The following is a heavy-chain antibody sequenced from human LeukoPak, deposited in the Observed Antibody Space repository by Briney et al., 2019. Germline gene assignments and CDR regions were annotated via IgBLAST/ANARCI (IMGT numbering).Heavy chain of an antibody. CDR3: AREESGYDILTGYYTGEYWFDP. D-gene: IGHD3-9*01. J-gene: IGHJ5*02. Sequence: GGSLRLSCAGSGFTLHWYWVHLVRQASGKGLVWGLRIYKGGSKTNLAGSAKGRFTISRDNAKNTLYLQMNSLRAEDTAVYYCAREESGYDILTGYYTGEYWFDPWGQGTLVTVSS. V-gene: IGHV3-74*01. CDR2: IYKGGSKT. CDR1: GFTLHWYW.